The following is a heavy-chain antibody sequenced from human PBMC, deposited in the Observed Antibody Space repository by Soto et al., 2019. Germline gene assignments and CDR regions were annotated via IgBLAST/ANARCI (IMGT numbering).Heavy chain of an antibody. D-gene: IGHD2-8*01. CDR3: AKDFSLGYCTNGVCSSFDY. CDR2: ISWNSGSI. J-gene: IGHJ4*02. CDR1: GFTFDDYA. V-gene: IGHV3-9*01. Sequence: EVQLVESGGGLVQPGRSLRLSCAASGFTFDDYAMHWVRQAPGKGLEWVSGISWNSGSIGYADPVKGLVTISRDNAKNSLYLQRNSLRAEDTALYYCAKDFSLGYCTNGVCSSFDYWGQGTLVTVSS.